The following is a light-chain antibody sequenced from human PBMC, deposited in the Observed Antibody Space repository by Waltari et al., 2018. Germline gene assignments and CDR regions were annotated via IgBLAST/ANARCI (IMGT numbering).Light chain of an antibody. CDR2: GAY. V-gene: IGKV3-20*01. CDR1: QSVSSDY. Sequence: EIVLTQSPGPLSLSPGDRATLSCRARQSVSSDYLAWYQQKPGQAPRLLIYGAYSRATGIPDRFSGSGSGTDFTLTISRLEPEDSAVYYCQHYDRSPLYTFGQGTKLEIK. J-gene: IGKJ2*01. CDR3: QHYDRSPLYT.